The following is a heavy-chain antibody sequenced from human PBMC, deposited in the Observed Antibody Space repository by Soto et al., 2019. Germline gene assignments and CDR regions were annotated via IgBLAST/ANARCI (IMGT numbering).Heavy chain of an antibody. D-gene: IGHD6-6*01. CDR2: IYYSGST. V-gene: IGHV4-30-4*01. CDR1: GDSISNSRFY. Sequence: SETLSLTCSVSGDSISNSRFYWSWIRQPPGKGLEWIGYIYYSGSTNYNPPLKSRVTISVDTSKNQFSLKLSSVTAADPAVYYCARVRGRLPRFAPWGQGTLVTVSS. J-gene: IGHJ5*02. CDR3: ARVRGRLPRFAP.